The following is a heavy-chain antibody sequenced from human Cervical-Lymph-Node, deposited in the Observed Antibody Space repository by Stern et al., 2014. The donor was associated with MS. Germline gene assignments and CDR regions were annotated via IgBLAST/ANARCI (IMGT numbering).Heavy chain of an antibody. V-gene: IGHV1-69*01. CDR3: ARGELKEGLVRGMDV. CDR2: IIPIFGTA. J-gene: IGHJ6*02. CDR1: GGTFSSYA. Sequence: VQLEESGAEVKKPGSSVKVSCKASGGTFSSYAISWVRQAPGQGLQWMGGIIPIFGTATYAQKFQGRVTITADASTSTAYMELSSMRSEDTAVYYCARGELKEGLVRGMDVWGQGTTVTVSS. D-gene: IGHD1-26*01.